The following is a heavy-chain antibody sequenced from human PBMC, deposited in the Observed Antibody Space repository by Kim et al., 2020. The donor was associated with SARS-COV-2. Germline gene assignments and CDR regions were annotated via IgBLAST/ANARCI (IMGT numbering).Heavy chain of an antibody. Sequence: GGSLRLSCAASGFTFSSYSMNWVRQAPGKGLEWVSSISSSSSYIYYADSVKGRFTISRDNAKNSLYLQMNSLRAEDTAVYYCASPPNRDIVVVPAAIRDRLTYYMDVWGKGTTVTVSS. J-gene: IGHJ6*03. D-gene: IGHD2-2*01. V-gene: IGHV3-21*01. CDR2: ISSSSSYI. CDR1: GFTFSSYS. CDR3: ASPPNRDIVVVPAAIRDRLTYYMDV.